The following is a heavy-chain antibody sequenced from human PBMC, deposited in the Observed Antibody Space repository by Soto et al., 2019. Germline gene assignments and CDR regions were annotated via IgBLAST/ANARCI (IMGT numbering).Heavy chain of an antibody. CDR3: AADRGEYFYYYYGMDV. CDR1: GFTFTSSA. Sequence: RASVKVSCKASGFTFTSSAVQWVRQARGQRLEWIGWIVVGSGNTNYAQKFQERVTITRDMSTSTAYMELSSLRSEDTAVYYCAADRGEYFYYYYGMDVWGQGTTVTVSS. CDR2: IVVGSGNT. D-gene: IGHD2-2*01. V-gene: IGHV1-58*01. J-gene: IGHJ6*02.